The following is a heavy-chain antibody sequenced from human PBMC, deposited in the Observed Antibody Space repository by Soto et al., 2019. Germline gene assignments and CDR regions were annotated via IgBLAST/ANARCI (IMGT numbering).Heavy chain of an antibody. CDR1: GGTFSSYA. Sequence: GASVKVSCKASGGTFSSYAISWVRQAPGQGLEWMGGIIPIFGTANYAQKFQGRVTITADESTSTAYMELSSLRSEDTAVYYCARRYCSGGSCYRGTANWFDTWGQGTLVTVSS. V-gene: IGHV1-69*13. CDR3: ARRYCSGGSCYRGTANWFDT. CDR2: IIPIFGTA. J-gene: IGHJ5*02. D-gene: IGHD2-15*01.